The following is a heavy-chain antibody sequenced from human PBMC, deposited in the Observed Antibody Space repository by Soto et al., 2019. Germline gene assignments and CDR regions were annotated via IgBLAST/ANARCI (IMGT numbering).Heavy chain of an antibody. Sequence: QVQLVQSGAEVKKPGASVKVSCKASGYTFTNYDINWVRQATGQGLEWMGWMNPNSGKAGYAQKFQGRVTMTRNNSISHAYMELTSLRSEDTAIFYCFTAPIPWWGQGTLVTVSS. J-gene: IGHJ4*02. V-gene: IGHV1-8*01. CDR2: MNPNSGKA. CDR1: GYTFTNYD. CDR3: FTAPIPW.